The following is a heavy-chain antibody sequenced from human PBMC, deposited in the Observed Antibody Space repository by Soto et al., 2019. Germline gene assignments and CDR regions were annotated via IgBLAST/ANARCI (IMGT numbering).Heavy chain of an antibody. J-gene: IGHJ3*02. D-gene: IGHD6-19*01. V-gene: IGHV4-59*01. CDR1: GASINSYF. CDR3: ATWSNSSGWYGAFDI. CDR2: IFYSGST. Sequence: SETLSLTCSVSGASINSYFWTWIRQPPGKGLEWIGYIFYSGSTNYNPSLKSRVTMSIDTSKNQFSLKLTSVTAADTAVYYCATWSNSSGWYGAFDIWGQGTMVTVS.